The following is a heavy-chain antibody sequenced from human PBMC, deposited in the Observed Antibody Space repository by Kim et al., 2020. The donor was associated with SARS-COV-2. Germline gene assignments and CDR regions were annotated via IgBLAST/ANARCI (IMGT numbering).Heavy chain of an antibody. Sequence: SETLSLTCTVSGGSISSSSYYWGWIRQPPGKGLEWIGTIHYSGRTDYNPSLKSRVTISVDRSKNHFSLRLSSVTAADTAVYYCATFYGSGSLLDFWGQGKLVTVSS. D-gene: IGHD3-10*01. CDR2: IHYSGRT. CDR3: ATFYGSGSLLDF. CDR1: GGSISSSSYY. J-gene: IGHJ4*02. V-gene: IGHV4-39*07.